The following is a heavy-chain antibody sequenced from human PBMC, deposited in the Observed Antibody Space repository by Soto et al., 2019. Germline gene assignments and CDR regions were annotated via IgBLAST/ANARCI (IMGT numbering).Heavy chain of an antibody. V-gene: IGHV1-18*01. Sequence: ASVKVSCKASGYTFTNYGISWVRQAPGQGLEWMGWINTYNGNTNHAQKLQGRVTMTTDTSTSTAYMELRTLRSDDTAVYYCAGGVGWWIYYNKYNCFDPWGKGTLVTVS. CDR1: GYTFTNYG. D-gene: IGHD3-10*01. J-gene: IGHJ5*02. CDR3: AGGVGWWIYYNKYNCFDP. CDR2: INTYNGNT.